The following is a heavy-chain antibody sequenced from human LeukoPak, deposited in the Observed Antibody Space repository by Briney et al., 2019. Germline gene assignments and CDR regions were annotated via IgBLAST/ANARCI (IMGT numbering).Heavy chain of an antibody. CDR3: ARDWNHGSGSYFGWCDT. J-gene: IGHJ5*02. V-gene: IGHV1-2*02. CDR2: INPNSGGT. D-gene: IGHD3-10*01. Sequence: ASVKVSLLSSGYTFTGYYMHWVRQPPGQGLEWMGWINPNSGGTNYAQKFQGKVTLTRATSITTAYMEVSSLRSDDTAVYYCARDWNHGSGSYFGWCDTSGEGNLVTVSS. CDR1: GYTFTGYY.